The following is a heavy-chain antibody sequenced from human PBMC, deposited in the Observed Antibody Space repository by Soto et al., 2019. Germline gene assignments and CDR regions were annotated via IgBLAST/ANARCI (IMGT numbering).Heavy chain of an antibody. V-gene: IGHV3-33*01. CDR2: IWYDGSNK. D-gene: IGHD6-19*01. CDR1: GFTFSSYG. J-gene: IGHJ6*02. CDR3: ARSGSYSGWSKRPVGYGMDV. Sequence: QVQLVESGGGVVQPGRSLRLSCAASGFTFSSYGMHWVRQAPGKGLEWVAVIWYDGSNKYYADSVKGRFTISRDNSKNTLYLQMNSLRAEDTAVYYCARSGSYSGWSKRPVGYGMDVWGQGTTVTVSS.